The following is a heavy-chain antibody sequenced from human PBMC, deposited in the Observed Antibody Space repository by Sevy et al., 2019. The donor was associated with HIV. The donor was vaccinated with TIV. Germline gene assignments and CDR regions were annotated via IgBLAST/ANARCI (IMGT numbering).Heavy chain of an antibody. J-gene: IGHJ6*02. Sequence: GGSLRLSCTASGFAFTNYYAMHWVRQAPGKGLEWVALISYDGSDKFYADSVKGGFTITRDNFKNTLYLQMNGLTTEDTAVYYCARPRANYVDHYFFYAMDVWGQGTTVTVSS. CDR1: GFAFTNYYA. CDR2: ISYDGSDK. D-gene: IGHD4-17*01. CDR3: ARPRANYVDHYFFYAMDV. V-gene: IGHV3-30-3*01.